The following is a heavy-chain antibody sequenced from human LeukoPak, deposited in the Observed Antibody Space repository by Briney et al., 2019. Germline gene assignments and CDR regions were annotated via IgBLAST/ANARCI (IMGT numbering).Heavy chain of an antibody. CDR2: ISGSAGST. CDR3: AKDWGYCSGGSCYNDY. V-gene: IGHV3-23*01. J-gene: IGHJ4*02. D-gene: IGHD2-15*01. Sequence: PGGSLRLSCAASGFTFSSYAMSWVRQAPGKGLEWVSAISGSAGSTYYADSVKGRFTISRDNSKNTLYLQMNSLRAEDTAVYYCAKDWGYCSGGSCYNDYWGQGTLVTVSS. CDR1: GFTFSSYA.